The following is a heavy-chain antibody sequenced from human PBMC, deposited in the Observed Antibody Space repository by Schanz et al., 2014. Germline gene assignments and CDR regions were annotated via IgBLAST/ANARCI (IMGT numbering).Heavy chain of an antibody. Sequence: EVHLLESGGGWVQPGGSLRLSCAASGFTFSDYSMNWVRQAPGKGPEWVSYIRSSSTPIYYADSVKGRFTISRDNAKNSLYLEMNSLRVEDTAVYFCVSQTGSPNYWGQGTLVTVSS. CDR3: VSQTGSPNY. V-gene: IGHV3-48*01. CDR1: GFTFSDYS. J-gene: IGHJ4*02. CDR2: IRSSSTPI. D-gene: IGHD6-13*01.